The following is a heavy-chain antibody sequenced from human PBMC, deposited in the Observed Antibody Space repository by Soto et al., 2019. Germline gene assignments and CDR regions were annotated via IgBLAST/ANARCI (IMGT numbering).Heavy chain of an antibody. CDR3: TARYYDFWSGYYGAFDI. Sequence: QEQLVESGGGVVQPGTSLRLSCAASGFSFRSYAVHWVRQAPGKGLEWVAVISYDGSQKYYADSVKGRFTISRDNSKNTLYLQMNSLRTEDTTVYYCTARYYDFWSGYYGAFDIWGQGTMVTVSS. D-gene: IGHD3-3*01. CDR1: GFSFRSYA. CDR2: ISYDGSQK. V-gene: IGHV3-30*03. J-gene: IGHJ3*02.